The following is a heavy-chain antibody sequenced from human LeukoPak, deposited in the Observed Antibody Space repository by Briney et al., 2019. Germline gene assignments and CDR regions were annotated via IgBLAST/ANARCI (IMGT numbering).Heavy chain of an antibody. D-gene: IGHD5-18*01. Sequence: SETLSLTCTVSGGSISGYYCSWVRQPPGKEMEWIGYVYSSGNTNYNPSLKSRVTLSVDTSKNQFSLKLVSVTAADTAVYYCARLTWGYSYGGVGYWGQGALVTVSS. V-gene: IGHV4-59*08. CDR1: GGSISGYY. J-gene: IGHJ4*02. CDR3: ARLTWGYSYGGVGY. CDR2: VYSSGNT.